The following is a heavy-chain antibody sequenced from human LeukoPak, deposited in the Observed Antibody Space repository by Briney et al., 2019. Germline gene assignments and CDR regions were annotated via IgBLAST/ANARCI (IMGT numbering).Heavy chain of an antibody. CDR3: ARVGDGYSYGHYFDY. CDR2: IKQDGSEK. Sequence: GGSLRLSCVASGFTFSSYWMSWVRQAPGKGLEWVANIKQDGSEKYYVDSVKGRFTISRDNAKNSLYLQMNSLRAEDTAVYYCARVGDGYSYGHYFDYWGQGTLVTVSS. CDR1: GFTFSSYW. J-gene: IGHJ4*02. D-gene: IGHD5-18*01. V-gene: IGHV3-7*01.